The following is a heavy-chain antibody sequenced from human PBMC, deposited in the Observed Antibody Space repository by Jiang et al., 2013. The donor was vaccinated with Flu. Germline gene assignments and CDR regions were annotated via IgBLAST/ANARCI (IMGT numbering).Heavy chain of an antibody. Sequence: GLVKPSETLSLTCTVSGGSISSYYWSWIRQPPGKGLEWIGYIYYSGSTNYNPSLKSRVTISVDTSKNQFSLKLSSVTAADTAVYYCARGMYSGSYLPYFDYWGQGTLVTVSS. CDR2: IYYSGST. D-gene: IGHD1-26*01. CDR1: GGSISSYY. J-gene: IGHJ4*02. CDR3: ARGMYSGSYLPYFDY. V-gene: IGHV4-59*01.